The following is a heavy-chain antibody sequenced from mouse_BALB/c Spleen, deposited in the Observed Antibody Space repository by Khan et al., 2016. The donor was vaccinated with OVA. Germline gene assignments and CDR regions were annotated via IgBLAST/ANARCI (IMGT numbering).Heavy chain of an antibody. Sequence: IQLVQSGPELVKPGASVKVSCKASGYSFTDYNMFWVKQSLGKTLEWIGYIDPYTGGTNYNQKFMGRATLTVDKSSSTAFMHLNSLTSGDSAVYYCALIYHYGSDFDYWGQGTTLTVSS. CDR3: ALIYHYGSDFDY. CDR2: IDPYTGGT. V-gene: IGHV1S135*01. CDR1: GYSFTDYN. D-gene: IGHD1-1*01. J-gene: IGHJ2*01.